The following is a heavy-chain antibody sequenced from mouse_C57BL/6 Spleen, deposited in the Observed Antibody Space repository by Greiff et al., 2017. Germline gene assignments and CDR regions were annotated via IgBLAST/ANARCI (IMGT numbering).Heavy chain of an antibody. V-gene: IGHV5-12*01. CDR2: ISNGGGST. J-gene: IGHJ4*01. CDR3: ARQGGRGYAMDY. Sequence: EVQLQESGGGLVQPGGSLKLSCAASGFTFSDYYMYWVRQTPEKRLEWVAYISNGGGSTYYPDTVKGRFTISRDNAKNTLYLQMSRLKSEDTAMYYCARQGGRGYAMDYWGQGTSVTVSS. D-gene: IGHD3-3*01. CDR1: GFTFSDYY.